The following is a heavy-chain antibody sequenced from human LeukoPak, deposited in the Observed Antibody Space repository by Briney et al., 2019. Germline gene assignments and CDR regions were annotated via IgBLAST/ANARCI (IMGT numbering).Heavy chain of an antibody. J-gene: IGHJ4*02. Sequence: ASVKVSCKASGYTFTGYYMHWVRQAPGQGLEWMGWINPNSGGTNYAQKCQGRVTMTRDTSISTAYMELSRLRSDDTAVYYCARDREAYYDSSGYYYHFDYWGQGTLVTVSP. V-gene: IGHV1-2*02. D-gene: IGHD3-22*01. CDR2: INPNSGGT. CDR1: GYTFTGYY. CDR3: ARDREAYYDSSGYYYHFDY.